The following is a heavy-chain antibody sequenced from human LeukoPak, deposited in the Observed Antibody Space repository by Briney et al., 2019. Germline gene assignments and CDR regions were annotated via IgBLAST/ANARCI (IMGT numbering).Heavy chain of an antibody. J-gene: IGHJ6*03. CDR1: GGTFSSYA. CDR2: IIPIFGTA. Sequence: SVKVSCKASGGTFSSYAISWVRQAPGQGLEWMGGIIPIFGTANYAQKFQGRVTITADESTRTAYMELSSLRSEDTAVYYCASAADIVVVPAAIDYYYYYMDVWGKGTTVTVSS. D-gene: IGHD2-2*01. V-gene: IGHV1-69*13. CDR3: ASAADIVVVPAAIDYYYYYMDV.